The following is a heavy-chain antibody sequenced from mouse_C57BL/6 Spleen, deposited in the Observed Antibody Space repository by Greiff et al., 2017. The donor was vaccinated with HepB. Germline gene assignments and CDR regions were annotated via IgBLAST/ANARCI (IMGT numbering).Heavy chain of an antibody. CDR2: INPSTGGT. CDR3: AREYYSNSFAY. CDR1: GYSFTGYY. Sequence: VQLQQSGPELVKPGASVKISCKASGYSFTGYYMPWGKQSSEKSLEWIGEINPSTGGTSYNQKFKGKATLTVDKSYSTAYMQLKSLASEDSAVYYCAREYYSNSFAYWGQGTLVTVSA. D-gene: IGHD2-5*01. J-gene: IGHJ3*01. V-gene: IGHV1-43*01.